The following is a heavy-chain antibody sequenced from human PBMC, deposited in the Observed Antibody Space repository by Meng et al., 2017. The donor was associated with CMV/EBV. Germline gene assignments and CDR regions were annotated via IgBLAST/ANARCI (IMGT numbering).Heavy chain of an antibody. CDR1: GFTFSSYS. D-gene: IGHD2-2*01. J-gene: IGHJ4*02. V-gene: IGHV3-48*04. CDR3: ARSPVVRYCSSTSCSPFLDC. CDR2: ISSSSSTI. Sequence: GESLKISCAASGFTFSSYSMNWVRQAPGKGLEWVSYISSSSSTIYYADSVKGRFTISRDNAKNSLYLQMNSLRAEDTAVYYCARSPVVRYCSSTSCSPFLDCWGQGTLVTVSS.